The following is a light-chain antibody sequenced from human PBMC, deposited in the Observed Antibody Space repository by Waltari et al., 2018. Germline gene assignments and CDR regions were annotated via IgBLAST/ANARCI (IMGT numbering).Light chain of an antibody. CDR3: SSQSSDNVVL. Sequence: QSALSQPASVSGSPGQSIAYSCTGTSSHVGGSHSVSCYQNHPGQAPKVIIYDVSDRPPQISERFSGSKSGNTASLTISGLQAEDEADYYCSSQSSDNVVLFGGGTKLTVL. CDR2: DVS. J-gene: IGLJ2*01. V-gene: IGLV2-14*03. CDR1: SSHVGGSHS.